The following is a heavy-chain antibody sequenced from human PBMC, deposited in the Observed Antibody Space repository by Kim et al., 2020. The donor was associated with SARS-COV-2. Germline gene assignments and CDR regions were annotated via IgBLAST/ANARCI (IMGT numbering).Heavy chain of an antibody. CDR2: MNPNSGNT. V-gene: IGHV1-8*01. CDR3: ARGRKGTMIVVVIPYYYYGMDV. Sequence: ASVKVSCKASGYTFTSYDINWVRQATGQGLEWMGWMNPNSGNTGYAQKFQGRVTMTRNTSISTAYMELSSLRSEDTAVYYCARGRKGTMIVVVIPYYYYGMDVWGQGTTVNVSS. CDR1: GYTFTSYD. D-gene: IGHD3-22*01. J-gene: IGHJ6*02.